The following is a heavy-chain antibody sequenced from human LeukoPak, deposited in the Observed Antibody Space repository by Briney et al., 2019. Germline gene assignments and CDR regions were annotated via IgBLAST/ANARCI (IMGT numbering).Heavy chain of an antibody. Sequence: GGSLRFSCAASGFTVSGTHMTWVRQAPQKGLEWVSAMYTGGTTYYADSVTGRFTVSRDTSRNTLFLHMNNLRAEDTAVYYCAKDEATSGGGLASWGQGTLVIVSS. V-gene: IGHV3-53*01. CDR3: AKDEATSGGGLAS. J-gene: IGHJ5*01. CDR1: GFTVSGTH. CDR2: MYTGGTT. D-gene: IGHD3-16*01.